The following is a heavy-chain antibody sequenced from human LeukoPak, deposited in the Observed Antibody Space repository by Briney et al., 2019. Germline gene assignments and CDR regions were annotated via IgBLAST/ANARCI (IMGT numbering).Heavy chain of an antibody. CDR3: ARDTSYGMDV. CDR2: INSDGSST. J-gene: IGHJ6*02. D-gene: IGHD2/OR15-2a*01. Sequence: GGSLRLSCAASGFTFSPYWIHRVCQAPGKGLVWVSRINSDGSSTNYADSVKGRFTISRDNAKNTVYLQMNSLRAEDTAVYYCARDTSYGMDVWGQGTTVTVSS. V-gene: IGHV3-74*01. CDR1: GFTFSPYW.